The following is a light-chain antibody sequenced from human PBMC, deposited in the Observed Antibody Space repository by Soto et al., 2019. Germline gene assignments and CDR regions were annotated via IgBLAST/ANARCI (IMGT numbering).Light chain of an antibody. CDR2: KAS. CDR3: QQYYTYPWT. J-gene: IGKJ1*01. V-gene: IGKV1-5*03. Sequence: DLQMTQSPSTLSASVGDRVTITCRASQSISSWLAWYQQRPGKAPKLLIYKASNLESGVPSRFSGSRSGTELTLTISSLHPDDFATYYCQQYYTYPWTFGPGTKVEIK. CDR1: QSISSW.